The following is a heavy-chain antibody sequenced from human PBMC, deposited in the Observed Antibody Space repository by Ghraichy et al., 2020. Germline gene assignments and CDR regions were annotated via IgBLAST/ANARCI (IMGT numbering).Heavy chain of an antibody. CDR2: ISGSGGST. D-gene: IGHD4-17*01. J-gene: IGHJ5*02. V-gene: IGHV3-23*01. Sequence: LTCAASGFTFSSYAMSWVRQAPGKGLEWVSAISGSGGSTYYADSVKGRFTISRDNSKNTLYLQMNSLRAEDTAVYYCAKAVGPTTVRVWFDPWGQGTLVTVSS. CDR3: AKAVGPTTVRVWFDP. CDR1: GFTFSSYA.